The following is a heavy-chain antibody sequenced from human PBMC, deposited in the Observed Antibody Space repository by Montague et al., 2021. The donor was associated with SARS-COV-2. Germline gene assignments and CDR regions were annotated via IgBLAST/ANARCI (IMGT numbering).Heavy chain of an antibody. V-gene: IGHV4-61*02. D-gene: IGHD3-10*01. CDR1: GASISSGDYY. Sequence: TLSLTYTVSGASISSGDYYWSWIRQPAGKGLEWIGRIHTSGGTKYNPSLNSRVTILVDTSKNQFSLKLSSVTAADTAVYYCARDDIVLQGVTKGMDVWGQGTTVTVSS. CDR2: IHTSGGT. J-gene: IGHJ6*02. CDR3: ARDDIVLQGVTKGMDV.